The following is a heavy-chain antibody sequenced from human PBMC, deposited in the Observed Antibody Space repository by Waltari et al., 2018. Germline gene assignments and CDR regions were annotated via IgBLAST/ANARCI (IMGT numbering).Heavy chain of an antibody. V-gene: IGHV4-39*07. D-gene: IGHD1-7*01. CDR3: ARGKSGNYPYFDY. CDR2: IYYSGST. Sequence: QLQLQESGPGLVKPSETLSLTCTVSGGSISSSSYYWGWHRQPPGKGLEWIGSIYYSGSTYYNPSLKSRVTISVDTSKNQFSLKLSSVTAADTAVYYCARGKSGNYPYFDYWGQGTLVTVSS. CDR1: GGSISSSSYY. J-gene: IGHJ4*02.